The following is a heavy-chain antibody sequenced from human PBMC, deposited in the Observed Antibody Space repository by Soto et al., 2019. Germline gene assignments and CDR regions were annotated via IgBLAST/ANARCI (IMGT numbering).Heavy chain of an antibody. D-gene: IGHD6-19*01. CDR2: IYYSGST. Sequence: SETLSLTCTVSGGSISSYYWSWIRQPPEKGLEWIGYIYYSGSTRYNPSLKSRVTISVDTSKNQFSLNLSSATAADTAVYYCARGPDSSGWYPGFDYWGQGTLVTVSS. J-gene: IGHJ4*02. CDR1: GGSISSYY. V-gene: IGHV4-59*01. CDR3: ARGPDSSGWYPGFDY.